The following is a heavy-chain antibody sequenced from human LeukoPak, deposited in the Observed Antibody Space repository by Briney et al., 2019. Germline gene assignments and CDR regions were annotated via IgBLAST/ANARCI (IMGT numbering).Heavy chain of an antibody. CDR2: IYPGDSDT. V-gene: IGHV5-51*01. CDR3: ARPFDFGGNSNWYFDL. Sequence: GESLKISCKGSGYSFSSNWIAWVRQMPGKGLEWMGIIYPGDSDTKISPSFEGQVTISADKSISTAYLHLSGLKASDTAMYYCARPFDFGGNSNWYFDLWGRGTLFTVSS. CDR1: GYSFSSNW. J-gene: IGHJ2*01. D-gene: IGHD4-23*01.